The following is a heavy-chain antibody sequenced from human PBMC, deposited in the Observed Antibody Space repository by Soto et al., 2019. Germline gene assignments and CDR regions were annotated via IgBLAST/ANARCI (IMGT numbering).Heavy chain of an antibody. CDR3: ARLASGWQYYYFDF. Sequence: QVQLQQWGAGLLKPSETLSLTCAVYGGSFSPYFWSWIRQPPGKGLEWIGEIIHSGSTNYNPSLTRRATLSVDTSKNQVSLKLTSVTAADTAVYYCARLASGWQYYYFDFWGRGTPVTVSS. CDR2: IIHSGST. J-gene: IGHJ2*01. V-gene: IGHV4-34*12. CDR1: GGSFSPYF. D-gene: IGHD6-19*01.